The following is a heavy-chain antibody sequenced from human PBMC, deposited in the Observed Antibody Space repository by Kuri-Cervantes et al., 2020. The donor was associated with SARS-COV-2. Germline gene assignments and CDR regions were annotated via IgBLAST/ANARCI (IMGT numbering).Heavy chain of an antibody. CDR3: TRDETIFGVVSSYYFYMDV. J-gene: IGHJ6*03. D-gene: IGHD3-3*01. V-gene: IGHV3-15*05. CDR2: IKSKTDGGTT. Sequence: GGSLRLSCAASGFTFSNAWMSWVRQAPGKGLEWVGRIKSKTDGGTTDYAAPVKGRFTISRDDSKNIAYLQMNSLKIEDTGVYYCTRDETIFGVVSSYYFYMDVWGKGTTVTVSS. CDR1: GFTFSNAW.